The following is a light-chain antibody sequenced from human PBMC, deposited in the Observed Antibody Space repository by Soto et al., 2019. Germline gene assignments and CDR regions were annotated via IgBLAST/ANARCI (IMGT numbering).Light chain of an antibody. Sequence: DIQMTQSPSTLSASVGDRVTITCRASQSISSWLAWYQQKPGKVPKVLIYKTSSLESGVPSRFSGSGSGTEFTLTISSLQPDDFATYYCQQYNSYSPTFGPGTKVDIK. CDR2: KTS. V-gene: IGKV1-5*03. CDR3: QQYNSYSPT. CDR1: QSISSW. J-gene: IGKJ3*01.